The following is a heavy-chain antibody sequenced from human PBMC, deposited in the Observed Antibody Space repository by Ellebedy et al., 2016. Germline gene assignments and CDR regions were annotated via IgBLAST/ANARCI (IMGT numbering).Heavy chain of an antibody. J-gene: IGHJ4*02. CDR2: FDPEDGET. CDR3: ATSRGFWSGYTY. V-gene: IGHV1-24*01. D-gene: IGHD3-3*01. Sequence: ASVKVSCKVSGYTLTELSMHWVRQAPGKGLEWMGGFDPEDGETIYAQKFQGRVTMTEDTSTDTAYMELSSLRSEDTAVYYCATSRGFWSGYTYWGQGTLVTVSS. CDR1: GYTLTELS.